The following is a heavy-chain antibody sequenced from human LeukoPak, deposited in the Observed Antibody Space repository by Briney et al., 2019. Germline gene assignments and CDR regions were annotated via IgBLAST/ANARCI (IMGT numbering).Heavy chain of an antibody. CDR2: VYYTGST. CDR1: GGYISSYY. CDR3: ARAPTVTFFDY. V-gene: IGHV4-59*01. J-gene: IGHJ4*02. D-gene: IGHD4-17*01. Sequence: SETLSLTCTVSGGYISSYYWSWIRQPPGEGLEWIGYVYYTGSTNYNPSLKSRVSISVDTSKNQFSLKLRSVSAADTAVYYCARAPTVTFFDYWGQGTLVTVSS.